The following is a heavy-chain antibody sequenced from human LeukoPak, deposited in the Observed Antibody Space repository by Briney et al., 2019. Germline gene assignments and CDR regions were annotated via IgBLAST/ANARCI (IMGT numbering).Heavy chain of an antibody. CDR1: GYSFTNYW. V-gene: IGHV5-51*01. J-gene: IGHJ4*02. CDR2: ICPGDSDT. CDR3: ARPGIVGLTTFDY. Sequence: GESLKISCKASGYSFTNYWIGWVRQMPGKGLEWMGIICPGDSDTRYSPSFQGQVTISADKSISTAYLQWSSLKASDTAMYYCARPGIVGLTTFDYWGQGTLVTVSS. D-gene: IGHD1-26*01.